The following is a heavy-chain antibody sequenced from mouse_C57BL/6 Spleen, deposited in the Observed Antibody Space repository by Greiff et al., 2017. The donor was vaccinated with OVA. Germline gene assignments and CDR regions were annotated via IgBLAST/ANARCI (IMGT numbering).Heavy chain of an antibody. CDR1: GYTFTGYW. D-gene: IGHD4-1*01. V-gene: IGHV1-9*01. J-gene: IGHJ2*01. CDR3: ARRGPNWDYFDY. Sequence: VQLQQSGAELMQPGASVKLSCKATGYTFTGYWMAWVKQRPGNGLEWIGEILPGSGSTTYNEKFKGKATFTADTSSNTAYMQLSSLTPEDSAIYYCARRGPNWDYFDYWGQGTTLTVSS. CDR2: ILPGSGST.